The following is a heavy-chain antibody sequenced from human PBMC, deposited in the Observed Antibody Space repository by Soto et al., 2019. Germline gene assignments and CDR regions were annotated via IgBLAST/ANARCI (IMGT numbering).Heavy chain of an antibody. D-gene: IGHD4-4*01. Sequence: GGSLRLSCAASGFSFSTYTMNWVRRAPGKGLEWVSLISSSSGYRYYADSVKGRFTISRDNAKNSMFLHMTSLTADDTAIYYCATTLYSNSVPPEGYWGQGTLVTVSS. V-gene: IGHV3-21*04. CDR3: ATTLYSNSVPPEGY. CDR1: GFSFSTYT. J-gene: IGHJ4*02. CDR2: ISSSSGYR.